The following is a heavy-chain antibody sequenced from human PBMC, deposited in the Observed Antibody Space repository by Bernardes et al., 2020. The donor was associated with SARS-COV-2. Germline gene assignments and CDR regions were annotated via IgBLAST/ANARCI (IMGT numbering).Heavy chain of an antibody. CDR2: INLSGGST. V-gene: IGHV1-46*01. J-gene: IGHJ4*02. D-gene: IGHD6-13*01. CDR1: GYTFSSSY. Sequence: ASVKVSCNASGYTFSSSYMHWVRQAPGPGLEWMGIINLSGGSTNYAQKFQGRVTMTRDTSTSTVYMELSSLRSEDTAVYYCASRAASSPSFDYWGQGTLVTVSS. CDR3: ASRAASSPSFDY.